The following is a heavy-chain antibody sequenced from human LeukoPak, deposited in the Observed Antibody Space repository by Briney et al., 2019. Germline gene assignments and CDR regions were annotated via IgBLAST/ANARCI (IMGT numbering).Heavy chain of an antibody. CDR1: GSSFSTYA. Sequence: GSLRLSCAASGSSFSTYAMHLVRQAPGKGLEYVSGISVSGRNTYYANSVKGRFTVSRDNSKNTLYLQMGGLRDEDTAVYYCARDRLSMVRGVIIAYYFYYMDVWGKGTTVTVSS. J-gene: IGHJ6*03. V-gene: IGHV3-64*01. CDR2: ISVSGRNT. CDR3: ARDRLSMVRGVIIAYYFYYMDV. D-gene: IGHD3-10*01.